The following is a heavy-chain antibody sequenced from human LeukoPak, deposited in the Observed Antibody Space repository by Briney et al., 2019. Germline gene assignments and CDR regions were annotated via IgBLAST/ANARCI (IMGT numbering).Heavy chain of an antibody. D-gene: IGHD1-26*01. CDR3: AGIVGADLSFDY. J-gene: IGHJ4*02. CDR1: GFSFSSHE. V-gene: IGHV3-53*01. CDR2: IYSGGST. Sequence: GGSLRLSCAASGFSFSSHEMHWVRQAPGKGLEWVSVIYSGGSTYYADSVKGRFTISRDNSKNTLYLQMNSLRAEDTAVYYCAGIVGADLSFDYWGQGTLVTVSS.